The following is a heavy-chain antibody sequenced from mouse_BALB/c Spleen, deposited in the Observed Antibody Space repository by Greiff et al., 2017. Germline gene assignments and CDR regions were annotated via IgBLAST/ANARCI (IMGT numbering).Heavy chain of an antibody. V-gene: IGHV5-9-4*01. Sequence: EVQGVESGGGLVKPGGSLKLSCAASGFTFSSYAMSWVRQSPEKRLEWVAEISSGGSYTYYPDTVTGRFTISRDNAKNTLYLEMSSLRSEDTAMYYCARDLTGTAYWGQGTLVTVSA. J-gene: IGHJ3*01. CDR1: GFTFSSYA. CDR3: ARDLTGTAY. CDR2: ISSGGSYT. D-gene: IGHD4-1*01.